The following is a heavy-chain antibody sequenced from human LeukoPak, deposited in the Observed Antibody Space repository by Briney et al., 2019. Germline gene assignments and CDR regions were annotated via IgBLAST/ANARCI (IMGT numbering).Heavy chain of an antibody. CDR1: GYTFTGDY. CDR3: ARDGQWKQWAVHDYYYYMDV. Sequence: GASVKVSCKASGYTFTGDYMYWVRQAPGQGLEWMGWINPNSGGTKYAQKFQGRVTMTRDTSISAAYMELSRLRSDDTAVYYCARDGQWKQWAVHDYYYYMDVWGKGTTVTVSS. D-gene: IGHD6-19*01. CDR2: INPNSGGT. V-gene: IGHV1-2*02. J-gene: IGHJ6*03.